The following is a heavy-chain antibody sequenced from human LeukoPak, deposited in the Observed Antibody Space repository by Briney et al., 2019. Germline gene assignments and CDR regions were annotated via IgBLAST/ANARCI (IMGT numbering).Heavy chain of an antibody. Sequence: PGGSLRLSCAASGFTFSSYAMSWVRQAPGKGLEWVSAISGSGGSTYYADSVKGRFTISRDNSKNTLYLQMNSLRAEDTAVYDCANTPFWSGYSGKPRYFDYWGQGTLVTVSS. J-gene: IGHJ4*02. D-gene: IGHD3-3*01. CDR1: GFTFSSYA. V-gene: IGHV3-23*01. CDR2: ISGSGGST. CDR3: ANTPFWSGYSGKPRYFDY.